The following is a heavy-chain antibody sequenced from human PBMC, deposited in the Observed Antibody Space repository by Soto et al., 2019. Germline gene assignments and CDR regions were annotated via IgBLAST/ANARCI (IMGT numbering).Heavy chain of an antibody. D-gene: IGHD5-18*01. Sequence: GASVKVSCKASGYTFTSYDINWVRQATGQGLEWMGWMNPNSANTGYAQKFQGRVTMTRNTSISTAYMELNSLKVDDTAVYYCTMDTPMVPYGLVVWGQGTTVTVSS. CDR2: MNPNSANT. CDR1: GYTFTSYD. CDR3: TMDTPMVPYGLVV. V-gene: IGHV1-8*01. J-gene: IGHJ6*02.